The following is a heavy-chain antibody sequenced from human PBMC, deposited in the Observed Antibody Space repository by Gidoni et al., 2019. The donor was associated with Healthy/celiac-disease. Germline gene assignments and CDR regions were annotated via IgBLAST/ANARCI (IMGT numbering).Heavy chain of an antibody. J-gene: IGHJ4*02. CDR2: ISYDGSNK. Sequence: VQLVASGGGVVQPGRSLLLSCAASGFTFSSYAMHWVRQAPGKGLEWVAVISYDGSNKYYADSVKGRFTISRDNSKNTLYLQMNSLRAEDTAVYYCARGRVVDPLFDYWGQGTLVTVSS. V-gene: IGHV3-30-3*01. CDR3: ARGRVVDPLFDY. D-gene: IGHD2-15*01. CDR1: GFTFSSYA.